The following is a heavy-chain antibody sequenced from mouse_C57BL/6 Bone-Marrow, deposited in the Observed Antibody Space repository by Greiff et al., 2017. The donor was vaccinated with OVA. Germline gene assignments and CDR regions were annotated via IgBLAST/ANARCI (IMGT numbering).Heavy chain of an antibody. CDR1: GYTFTSYW. J-gene: IGHJ1*03. CDR2: LYPGSGST. CDR3: ARWGFLLYWYFDG. Sequence: QVQLQQPGAELVKPGASVKMSCKASGYTFTSYWINWVKQRPGQGLEWIGNLYPGSGSTNYNEKFKSKATLTVDTSSSTAYMQLSSLTSEDSAVYYCARWGFLLYWYFDGWGTGTAVTGSS. V-gene: IGHV1-55*01. D-gene: IGHD2-1*01.